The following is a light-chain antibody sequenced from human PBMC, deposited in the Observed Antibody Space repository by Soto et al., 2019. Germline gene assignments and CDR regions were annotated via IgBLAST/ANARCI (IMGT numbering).Light chain of an antibody. V-gene: IGLV2-14*01. CDR1: SSDVGGYNY. Sequence: QSVRTRPASGKGAPRQSSTISCTGTSSDVGGYNYVSWYQQHPGKAPKLMIYDVRNRPSGVPNRFSGSKSGNTASLTISGLQAEDEADYYCSSYSSSGTLNYVFGTGTKVTVL. J-gene: IGLJ1*01. CDR2: DVR. CDR3: SSYSSSGTLNYV.